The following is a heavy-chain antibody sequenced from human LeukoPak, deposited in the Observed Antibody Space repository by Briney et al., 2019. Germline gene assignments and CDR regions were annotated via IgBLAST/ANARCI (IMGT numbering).Heavy chain of an antibody. CDR1: GVSISSYY. J-gene: IGHJ4*02. CDR3: AGQGGTLDYFDY. V-gene: IGHV4-59*08. Sequence: SETLSLTCTVSGVSISSYYWSWIRQPPGKGLEWIWYISYGGATIYNPSPKRRVTISVDSPKNRFSLRLSSLTAAATALYYCAGQGGTLDYFDYWGPGSLVTVSS. CDR2: ISYGGAT. D-gene: IGHD1-26*01.